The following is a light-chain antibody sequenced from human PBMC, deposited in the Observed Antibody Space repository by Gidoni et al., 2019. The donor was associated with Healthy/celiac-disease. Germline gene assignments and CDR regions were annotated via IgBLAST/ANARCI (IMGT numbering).Light chain of an antibody. J-gene: IGKJ3*01. CDR2: WTS. CDR1: RSVLYSSNNKNY. CDR3: QQYYSTPFT. Sequence: DIVMTQSPDSLAVSLGERATINCKSSRSVLYSSNNKNYLAWYQQKPGQPPKLLIYWTSTRESGVPARFSGGGSGTDFTLPISSLQAEDVAVYYCQQYYSTPFTFGPGTKVDI. V-gene: IGKV4-1*01.